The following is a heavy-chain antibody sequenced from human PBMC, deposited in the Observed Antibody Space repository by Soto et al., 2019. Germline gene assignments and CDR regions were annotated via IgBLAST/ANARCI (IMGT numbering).Heavy chain of an antibody. J-gene: IGHJ6*02. CDR1: GYSFTDYH. CDR3: ARGDSTDCSNGVCSFFYNHDMDV. CDR2: INPKSGGT. Sequence: PPASVKVSCKASGYSFTDYHIHWVRQAPGQGLEWLGRINPKSGGTSTAQKFQGWVTMTTDTSISTASMELTRLTSDDTAIYYCARGDSTDCSNGVCSFFYNHDMDVWGQGTTVTVSS. D-gene: IGHD2-8*01. V-gene: IGHV1-2*04.